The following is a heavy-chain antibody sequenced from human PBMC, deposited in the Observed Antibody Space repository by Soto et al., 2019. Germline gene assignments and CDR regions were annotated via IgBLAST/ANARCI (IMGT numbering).Heavy chain of an antibody. CDR3: AADPRGGSGGSCYNFDY. J-gene: IGHJ4*02. CDR1: GFTFTSSA. V-gene: IGHV1-58*01. CDR2: IVVGSGNT. D-gene: IGHD2-15*01. Sequence: SVKVSCKASGFTFTSSAVQWVRQARGQRLEWIGWIVVGSGNTNYAQKFQERVTITRDMSTSTAYMELSSLRSEDTAVYYCAADPRGGSGGSCYNFDYWGQGTLVTVSS.